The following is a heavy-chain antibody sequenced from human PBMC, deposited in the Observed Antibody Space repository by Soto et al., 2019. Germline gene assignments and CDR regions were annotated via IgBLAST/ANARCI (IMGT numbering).Heavy chain of an antibody. CDR3: AKDLRPDGRYDLDS. D-gene: IGHD1-26*01. V-gene: IGHV3-23*01. J-gene: IGHJ4*02. Sequence: EVQLLESGGGLAQPGGSLRLSCAASGFSFSIYAMNWVRQAPGKGLEWVSVMIGDGTSWDYADSVRGRFTISRDNSKNTLYLQMNNLRTEDTAVYYCAKDLRPDGRYDLDSWGQGTLVTVSS. CDR1: GFSFSIYA. CDR2: MIGDGTSW.